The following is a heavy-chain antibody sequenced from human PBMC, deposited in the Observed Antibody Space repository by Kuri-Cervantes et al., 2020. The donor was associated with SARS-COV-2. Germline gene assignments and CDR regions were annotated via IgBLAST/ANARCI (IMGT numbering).Heavy chain of an antibody. J-gene: IGHJ4*02. CDR1: GFTFSSYA. D-gene: IGHD5-12*01. CDR2: ISYDGSNK. V-gene: IGHV3-30-3*01. Sequence: GESLKISCAASGFTFSSYAMHWVRQAPGKRLEWVAVISYDGSNKYYADSVKGRFTISRDNSKNTLYLQMNSLRAEDTAVYYCASELLLRFDYWGQGTLVTVSS. CDR3: ASELLLRFDY.